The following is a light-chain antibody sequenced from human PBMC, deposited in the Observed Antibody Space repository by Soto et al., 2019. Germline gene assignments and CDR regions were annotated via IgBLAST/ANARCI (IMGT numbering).Light chain of an antibody. Sequence: EIVLTQSPGTLSLSPGDTATLSCRASQSISNNYLAWYQQKPGQAPRLLIYGASTRMTGIPDSFSGSGSGTDFTLTISRLEPEDFAVYYCQQYGDSRTCGQGTKVEI. CDR2: GAS. J-gene: IGKJ1*01. CDR3: QQYGDSRT. CDR1: QSISNNY. V-gene: IGKV3-20*01.